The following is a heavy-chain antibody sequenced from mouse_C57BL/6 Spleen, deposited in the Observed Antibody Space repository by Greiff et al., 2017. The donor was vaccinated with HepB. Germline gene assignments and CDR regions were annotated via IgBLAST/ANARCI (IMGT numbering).Heavy chain of an antibody. CDR2: INYDGSST. CDR3: AREPGLGYAMDY. D-gene: IGHD2-4*01. Sequence: EVQLVESEGGLVQPGSSMKLSCTASGFTFSDYYMAWVRQVPEKGLEWVANINYDGSSTYYLDSLKSRFIISRDNAKNILYLQMSSLKSEDTATYYCAREPGLGYAMDYWGQGTSVTVSS. V-gene: IGHV5-16*01. J-gene: IGHJ4*01. CDR1: GFTFSDYY.